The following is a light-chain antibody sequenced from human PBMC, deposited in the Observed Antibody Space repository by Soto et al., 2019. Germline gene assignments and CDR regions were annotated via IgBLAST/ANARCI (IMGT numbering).Light chain of an antibody. V-gene: IGKV3-15*01. CDR2: SAS. J-gene: IGKJ4*01. Sequence: EVVMTQSPTTLSVSPGERATLSCRASQFVSTNLAWYQQKPGQAPRLLIYSASTRATGIPARFSGSGSGTEFTLTISSLQSEGSAVYYCQQFNNWPPLTFGGGTKVEIK. CDR1: QFVSTN. CDR3: QQFNNWPPLT.